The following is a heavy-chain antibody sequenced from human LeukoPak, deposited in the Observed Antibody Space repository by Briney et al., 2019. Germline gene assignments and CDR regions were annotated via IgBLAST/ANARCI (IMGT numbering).Heavy chain of an antibody. D-gene: IGHD4-23*01. CDR3: ASGSFYGGVAFDY. J-gene: IGHJ4*02. Sequence: PGGSLRLSCAASRFTFSTYWMHWVRQAPGKGLVWVSRINSDESSTTYAASVKGRFTISRDNAKNTLYLQMNRLRADDTAVYYCASGSFYGGVAFDYWGQGTLVTVSS. CDR2: INSDESST. CDR1: RFTFSTYW. V-gene: IGHV3-74*01.